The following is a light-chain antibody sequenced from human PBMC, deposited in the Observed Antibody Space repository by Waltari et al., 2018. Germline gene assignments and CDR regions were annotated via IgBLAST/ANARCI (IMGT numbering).Light chain of an antibody. Sequence: QSALTHPPPASGSPGQPVPISRLGSSSDVCAYDYVSWYQQQSAKAPKLIIFGVTERPSGVPDRFSGSKSGNTASLTISGLQSEDEADYYCCSYAGSYTEVFGTGTTVTVL. J-gene: IGLJ1*01. CDR3: CSYAGSYTEV. CDR2: GVT. CDR1: SSDVCAYDY. V-gene: IGLV2-11*01.